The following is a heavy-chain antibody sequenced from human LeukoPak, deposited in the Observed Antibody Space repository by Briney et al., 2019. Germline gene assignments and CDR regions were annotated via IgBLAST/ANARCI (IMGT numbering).Heavy chain of an antibody. V-gene: IGHV3-21*01. CDR2: ISSSSSYI. CDR1: GFTFSSYS. Sequence: GGSLRLSCAASGFTFSSYSMNWVRQAPGKGLEWVSSISSSSSYIYYADSVKGRFTISRDNAKNSLYLQMNSLRAEDTAVYYCARDQRTRAYYYYYYMDAWGKGTTVTVSS. CDR3: ARDQRTRAYYYYYYMDA. J-gene: IGHJ6*03.